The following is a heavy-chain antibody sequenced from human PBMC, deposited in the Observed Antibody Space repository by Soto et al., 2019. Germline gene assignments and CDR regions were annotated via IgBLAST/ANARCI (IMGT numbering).Heavy chain of an antibody. J-gene: IGHJ5*02. CDR2: LYHSGST. CDR3: ARMGTFGSLKGLDP. V-gene: IGHV4-4*02. CDR1: GGSLSSSNW. D-gene: IGHD3-16*01. Sequence: LSLTCAVSGGSLSSSNWWSWVRQPPAKGLEWIGELYHSGSTNYNPSLKSRVTISVDNSNNHFSLKLSAVTAAVTATHYCARMGTFGSLKGLDPGGQGTLVAVSS.